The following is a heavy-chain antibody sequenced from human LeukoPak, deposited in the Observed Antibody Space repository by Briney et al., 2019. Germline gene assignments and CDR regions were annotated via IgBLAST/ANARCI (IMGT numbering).Heavy chain of an antibody. J-gene: IGHJ4*02. CDR1: GFTFDDYT. CDR2: ISWDGGST. Sequence: PGGSLRLSCAASGFTFDDYTMHWVRQAPGKGLEWVSLISWDGGSTYYADSVKGRFTISRDNLKNTVYLQMNSLRAEDTAVYYCAKAGAATLDYWGQGTLVTVSS. V-gene: IGHV3-43*01. CDR3: AKAGAATLDY. D-gene: IGHD1-26*01.